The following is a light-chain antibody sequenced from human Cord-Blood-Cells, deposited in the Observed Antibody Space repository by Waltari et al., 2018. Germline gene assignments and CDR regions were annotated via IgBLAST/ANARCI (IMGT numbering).Light chain of an antibody. CDR2: KDS. V-gene: IGLV3-25*03. J-gene: IGLJ3*02. CDR1: ELPKHS. Sequence: SYELTQPTSVSVSPGQTDRIPRPGVELPKHSAYLYQHKPGQAPLLVIYKDSERPSGIPERFSGSSSGTTVTLTISGVQAEDEADYYCQSADSSCTYRVFGGGTKLTVL. CDR3: QSADSSCTYRV.